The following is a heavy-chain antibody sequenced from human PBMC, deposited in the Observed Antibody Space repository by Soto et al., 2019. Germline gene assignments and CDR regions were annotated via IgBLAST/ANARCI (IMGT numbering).Heavy chain of an antibody. V-gene: IGHV3-30*18. J-gene: IGHJ4*02. Sequence: QVQLVESGGGVVQPGRALRQSCAASGFTFSSSGMHWVRQAPGEGLEWVGVIYYDGSEQYYGDSVKGRFTISRDNSKNTLYLQMNSLRDEDTAVYYCAKEESIGWYRTADYWGQGTLVTVSS. CDR3: AKEESIGWYRTADY. CDR2: IYYDGSEQ. CDR1: GFTFSSSG. D-gene: IGHD6-19*01.